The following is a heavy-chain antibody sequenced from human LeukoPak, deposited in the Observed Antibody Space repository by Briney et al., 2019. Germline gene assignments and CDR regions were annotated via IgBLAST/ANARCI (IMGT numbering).Heavy chain of an antibody. V-gene: IGHV1-46*01. CDR1: GYTFTSYY. D-gene: IGHD2-2*01. CDR2: INPSGGST. CDR3: ARELVVVVPAASSYYYYGMDV. J-gene: IGHJ6*02. Sequence: ASVKVSCKASGYTFTSYYMHWVGQAPGQGLEWMGIINPSGGSTSYAQKFQGRVTMTRDTSTSTVYMELSSLRSEDTAVYYCARELVVVVPAASSYYYYGMDVWGQGTTVTVSS.